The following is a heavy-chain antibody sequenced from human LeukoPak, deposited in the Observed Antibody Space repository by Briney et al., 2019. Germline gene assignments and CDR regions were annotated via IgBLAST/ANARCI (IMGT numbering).Heavy chain of an antibody. D-gene: IGHD5-18*01. CDR3: ARGYSYGYRIDY. CDR1: GFTFRSYW. CDR2: INSDGSST. Sequence: GGSLRLSCAASGFTFRSYWMHWVRQAPGKGLVWVSRINSDGSSTSYADSVKGRFTISRDNAKNTLYLQMNSLRAEDTAVYYCARGYSYGYRIDYWGQGTLVTVSS. V-gene: IGHV3-74*01. J-gene: IGHJ4*02.